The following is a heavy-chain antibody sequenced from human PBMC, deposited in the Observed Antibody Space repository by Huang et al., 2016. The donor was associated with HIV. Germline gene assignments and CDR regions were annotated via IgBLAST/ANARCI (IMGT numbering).Heavy chain of an antibody. CDR3: ARRRRGGFDI. CDR1: RYNFAGYW. D-gene: IGHD2-15*01. Sequence: EVQLVQSGAEVKRPGESLKISCKGSRYNFAGYWIGWVRQMPGKGLEWMGSIYFEDSDARYSPSLQGQGTISADTSLYSSYLQWTSLRASDTAIFYCARRRRGGFDIWGQGTLVTVSS. V-gene: IGHV5-51*03. J-gene: IGHJ3*02. CDR2: IYFEDSDA.